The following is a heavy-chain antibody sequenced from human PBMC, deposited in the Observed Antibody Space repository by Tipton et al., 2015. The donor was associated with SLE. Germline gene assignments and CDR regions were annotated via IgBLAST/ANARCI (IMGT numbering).Heavy chain of an antibody. CDR1: GGSISRSNFY. CDR3: ARDPNGGYGSFDY. J-gene: IGHJ4*02. Sequence: LRLSCTVSGGSISRSNFYWAWIRQPPGKGLEWIGRIYYSGSSYYNPSLKSRVTISVDTSKNQFSLKLSSVTAADTAVYYCARDPNGGYGSFDYWGLGALVTVSS. D-gene: IGHD7-27*01. V-gene: IGHV4-39*07. CDR2: IYYSGSS.